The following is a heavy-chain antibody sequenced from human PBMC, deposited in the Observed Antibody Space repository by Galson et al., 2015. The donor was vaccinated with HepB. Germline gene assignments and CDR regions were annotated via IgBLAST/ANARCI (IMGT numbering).Heavy chain of an antibody. Sequence: SLRLSCAASGLTVSSNYMSWVRQAPGKGLEWVSVIYGGGNTYYADSVKGRFSISRDNSKNTLYLQMNSLRAEDTAVYYCASRHGEQWLVNDYWGQGTLVTVSS. CDR3: ASRHGEQWLVNDY. CDR1: GLTVSSNY. J-gene: IGHJ4*02. D-gene: IGHD6-19*01. V-gene: IGHV3-66*01. CDR2: IYGGGNT.